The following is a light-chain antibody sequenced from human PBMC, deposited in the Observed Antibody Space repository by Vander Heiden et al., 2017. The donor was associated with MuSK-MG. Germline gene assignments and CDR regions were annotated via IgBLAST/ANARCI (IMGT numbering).Light chain of an antibody. CDR2: DAS. CDR1: QDMSNY. CDR3: QQDDDFPVT. J-gene: IGKJ5*01. V-gene: IGKV1-33*01. Sequence: DIQMTQSPSSLSASVGDRVTITCQASQDMSNYLNWYQQKPGKAPKLLIYDASNLEAGVPSRFSGSGSGTDFTFTISSLHPEDIATYYCQQDDDFPVTFGQGTPLEIK.